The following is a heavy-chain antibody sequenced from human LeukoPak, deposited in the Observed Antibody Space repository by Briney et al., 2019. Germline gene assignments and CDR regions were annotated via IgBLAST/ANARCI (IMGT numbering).Heavy chain of an antibody. J-gene: IGHJ4*02. D-gene: IGHD5-18*01. CDR3: TTEDTAMATFDY. V-gene: IGHV3-15*01. CDR1: GFSVSNNY. CDR2: IKSKTDGGTT. Sequence: PGGSLRLSCAASGFSVSNNYMSWVRQAPGKGLEWVGRIKSKTDGGTTDYAAPVKGRFTISRDDSKNTLYLQMNSLKTKDTAVYYCTTEDTAMATFDYWGQGTLVTVSS.